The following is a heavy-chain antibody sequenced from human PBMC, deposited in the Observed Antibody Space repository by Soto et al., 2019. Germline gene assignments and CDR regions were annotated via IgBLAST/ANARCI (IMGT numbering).Heavy chain of an antibody. Sequence: GGSLRLSCTASGFTFSTYAMHWVRQAPGKGLEWVALISYDGINEYYADSVKGRFTISRDNSKNTLYLQMNSLRAEDTAVYYCARGITLPTPLDYWGQGTLVTVS. CDR3: ARGITLPTPLDY. J-gene: IGHJ4*02. CDR1: GFTFSTYA. D-gene: IGHD1-20*01. CDR2: ISYDGINE. V-gene: IGHV3-30-3*01.